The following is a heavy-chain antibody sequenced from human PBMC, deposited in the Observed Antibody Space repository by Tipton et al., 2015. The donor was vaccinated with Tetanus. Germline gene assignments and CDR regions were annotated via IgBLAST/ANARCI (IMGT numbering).Heavy chain of an antibody. Sequence: QLVQSGPEVKKPGSSVKVSCKASGGTFSSYAISWVRQAPGQGLEWMGGIIPIFGTANYAQKFQGRVTITADDSTSTAYMELSSLRAEDTCVYYCARGPITRIVVLGYVYWGQGTRVTVAS. CDR2: IIPIFGTA. V-gene: IGHV1-69*01. D-gene: IGHD3-22*01. J-gene: IGHJ4*02. CDR1: GGTFSSYA. CDR3: ARGPITRIVVLGYVY.